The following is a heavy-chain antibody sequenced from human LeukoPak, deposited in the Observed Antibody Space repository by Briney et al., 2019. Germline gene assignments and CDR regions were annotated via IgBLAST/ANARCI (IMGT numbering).Heavy chain of an antibody. CDR3: ARKVRLAYRRSDY. CDR2: INHSGST. CDR1: GGSFSGYY. D-gene: IGHD3-16*01. V-gene: IGHV4-34*01. Sequence: SETLSLTCAVYGGSFSGYYWSWIRQPPGKGLEWIGEINHSGSTNYNPSLKSRVTISVDTYTNQFSLKLSSVTPADTPVCYCARKVRLAYRRSDYWGQGTRVTVS. J-gene: IGHJ4*02.